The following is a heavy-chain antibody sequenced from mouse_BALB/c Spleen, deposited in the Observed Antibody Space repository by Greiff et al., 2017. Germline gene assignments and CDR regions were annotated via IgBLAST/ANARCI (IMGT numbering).Heavy chain of an antibody. D-gene: IGHD2-2*01. CDR3: ARDGGYVLRFAY. V-gene: IGHV1-4*01. CDR1: GYTFTSYT. J-gene: IGHJ3*01. Sequence: QVQLQQSGAELARPGASVKMSCKASGYTFTSYTMHWVKQRPGQGLEWIGYINPTSGYTNYNQKFKDKATLTADKSSSTAYMQLSSLTSEDSAVYYCARDGGYVLRFAYWGQGTLVTVSA. CDR2: INPTSGYT.